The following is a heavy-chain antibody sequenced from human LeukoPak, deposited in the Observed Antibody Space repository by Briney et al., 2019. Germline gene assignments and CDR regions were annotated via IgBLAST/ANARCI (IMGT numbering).Heavy chain of an antibody. J-gene: IGHJ2*01. CDR3: ARPIRPYSSSWYGYWYFDL. CDR1: GGSISSYY. Sequence: SETLSLTCTVSGGSISSYYWSWIRQPPGKGLEWVGYIYNSGSTNYNPSPKSGVTISVDTPKNQSSLKLSAVTAADTAVYYCARPIRPYSSSWYGYWYFDLWGRGTLVTVSS. V-gene: IGHV4-59*08. D-gene: IGHD6-13*01. CDR2: IYNSGST.